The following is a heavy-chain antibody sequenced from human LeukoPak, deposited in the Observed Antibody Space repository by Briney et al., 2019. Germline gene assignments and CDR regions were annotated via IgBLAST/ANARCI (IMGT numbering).Heavy chain of an antibody. CDR3: ARDGRYFDWSFDY. V-gene: IGHV3-7*01. J-gene: IGHJ4*02. Sequence: PGGSLRLSCAASGFTFSSYSMSWVRQAPGKGLEWVANIKQDGSEKYYVDSVKGRFTISRDNAKNSLYLQMNSLRAEDTAVYYCARDGRYFDWSFDYWGQGTLVTVSS. CDR1: GFTFSSYS. CDR2: IKQDGSEK. D-gene: IGHD3-9*01.